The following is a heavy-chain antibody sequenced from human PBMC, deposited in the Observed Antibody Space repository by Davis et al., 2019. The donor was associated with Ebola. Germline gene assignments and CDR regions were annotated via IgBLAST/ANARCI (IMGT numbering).Heavy chain of an antibody. CDR2: IYYSGST. CDR1: GASISSYY. Sequence: MPSETLSLTCTVSGASISSYYWSWIRQPPGKGLEWIGYIYYSGSTNYNPSLNSRVTISVDKSKNHFSLKLSSVTAADTAVYYCARGPHSSGWYGLDVWGQGTTVTVSS. D-gene: IGHD6-19*01. CDR3: ARGPHSSGWYGLDV. J-gene: IGHJ6*02. V-gene: IGHV4-59*01.